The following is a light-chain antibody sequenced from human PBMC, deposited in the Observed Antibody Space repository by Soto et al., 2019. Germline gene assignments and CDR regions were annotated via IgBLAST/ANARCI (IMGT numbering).Light chain of an antibody. CDR2: AAS. J-gene: IGKJ1*01. CDR3: QQSYSTPPA. Sequence: DIQMTQSPSSLSASVGDRVTITCRASQSISSYLNWYKQKPGKAPKLLIYAASSLQSGVRSRFSGHVSGTDFTLTISSLQPQDFATYYCQQSYSTPPAFGQGTQVEIK. V-gene: IGKV1-39*01. CDR1: QSISSY.